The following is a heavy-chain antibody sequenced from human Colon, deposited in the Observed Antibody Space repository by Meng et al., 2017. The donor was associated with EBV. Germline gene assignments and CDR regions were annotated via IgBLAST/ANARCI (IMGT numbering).Heavy chain of an antibody. CDR1: GGSISTSGYY. CDR2: IGHSGFT. Sequence: QSQLQESGPGLVKPSEALSLPCRVSGGSISTSGYYWGWIRQPPGKGLEWIGSIGHSGFTYYTPSLKSRVAVSLDTSKSQFSLMLTSVTAADTAVYYCVRSSAWVRTGFDPWGQGTLVTVSS. V-gene: IGHV4-39*01. CDR3: VRSSAWVRTGFDP. D-gene: IGHD6-19*01. J-gene: IGHJ5*02.